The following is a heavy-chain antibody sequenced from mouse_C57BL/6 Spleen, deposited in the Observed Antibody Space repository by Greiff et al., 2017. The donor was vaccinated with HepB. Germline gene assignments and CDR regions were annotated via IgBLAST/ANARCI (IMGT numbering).Heavy chain of an antibody. D-gene: IGHD4-1*01. CDR3: ARGNWAVDY. CDR2: IDPSDSYT. Sequence: VKLMQPGAELVRPGTSVKLSCKASGYTFTSYWMHWVKQRPGQGLEWIGVIDPSDSYTNYNQKFKGKATLTVDTSSSTAYMQLSSLTSEDSAVYYCARGNWAVDYWGQGTTLTVSS. V-gene: IGHV1-59*01. CDR1: GYTFTSYW. J-gene: IGHJ2*01.